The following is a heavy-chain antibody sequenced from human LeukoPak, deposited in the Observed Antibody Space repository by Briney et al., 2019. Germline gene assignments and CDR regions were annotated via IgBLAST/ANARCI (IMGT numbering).Heavy chain of an antibody. CDR1: GYRFTSYW. Sequence: GESLKISCKGSGYRFTSYWIGWVRQMPGKGLEWMGIIYPGDSDTRYNPSFQGQVTISADKSINTAYLHWSSLKASDTAMYYCAIAGDSSPSCYRCLRDWGQGTLVSVSP. D-gene: IGHD2-2*02. CDR3: AIAGDSSPSCYRCLRD. CDR2: IYPGDSDT. J-gene: IGHJ4*02. V-gene: IGHV5-51*01.